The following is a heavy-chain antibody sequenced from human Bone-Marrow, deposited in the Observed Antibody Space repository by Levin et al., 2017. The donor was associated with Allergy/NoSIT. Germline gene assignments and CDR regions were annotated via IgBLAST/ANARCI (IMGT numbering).Heavy chain of an antibody. J-gene: IGHJ6*02. CDR1: GYTFTGYY. V-gene: IGHV1-2*02. Sequence: ASVKVSCKASGYTFTGYYMHWVRQAPGQGLEWMGWINPNSGGTNYAQKFQGRVTMTRDTSISTAYMELSRLRSDDTAVYYCARDITIFGVVIGGMDVWGQGTTVTVSS. D-gene: IGHD3-3*01. CDR2: INPNSGGT. CDR3: ARDITIFGVVIGGMDV.